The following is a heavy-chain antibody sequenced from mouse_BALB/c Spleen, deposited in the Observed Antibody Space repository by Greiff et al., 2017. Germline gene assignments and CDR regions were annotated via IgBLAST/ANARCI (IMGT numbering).Heavy chain of an antibody. CDR2: ISYDGSN. J-gene: IGHJ2*01. CDR3: ARDSGEAGGDY. CDR1: GYSITSGYY. Sequence: EVKLVESGPGLVKPSQSLSLTCSVTGYSITSGYYWNWIRQFPGNKLEWMGYISYDGSNNYNPSLKNRISITRDTSKNQFFLKLNSVTTEDTATYYCARDSGEAGGDYWGQGTTLTVSS. V-gene: IGHV3-6*02. D-gene: IGHD3-1*01.